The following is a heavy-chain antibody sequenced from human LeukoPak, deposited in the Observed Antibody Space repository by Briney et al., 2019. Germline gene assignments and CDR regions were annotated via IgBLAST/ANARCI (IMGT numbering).Heavy chain of an antibody. J-gene: IGHJ4*02. Sequence: SETLSLTCAVYGGSFSGYYWSWIRQPPGKGLEWIGEINHSGSTNYNPSLRSRVTVSVHTSKNQLSLKLSSVTAADTAVYYCARQWLVSPLFDYWGQGTLVTVSS. CDR1: GGSFSGYY. D-gene: IGHD6-19*01. CDR2: INHSGST. V-gene: IGHV4-34*01. CDR3: ARQWLVSPLFDY.